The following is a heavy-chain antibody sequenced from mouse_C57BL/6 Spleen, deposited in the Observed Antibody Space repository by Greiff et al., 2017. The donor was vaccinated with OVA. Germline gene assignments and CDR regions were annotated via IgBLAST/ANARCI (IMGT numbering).Heavy chain of an antibody. CDR2: IYPGDGDT. D-gene: IGHD2-2*01. CDR1: GYAFSSYW. Sequence: VQLQQSGAELVKPGASVKISCKASGYAFSSYWMNWVKQRPGKGLEWIGQIYPGDGDTNYNGKFKGKATLTADKSSSTAYMQLSSLTSEDSAVYFCALSTMVYYYAMDYWGQGTSVTVSS. CDR3: ALSTMVYYYAMDY. J-gene: IGHJ4*01. V-gene: IGHV1-80*01.